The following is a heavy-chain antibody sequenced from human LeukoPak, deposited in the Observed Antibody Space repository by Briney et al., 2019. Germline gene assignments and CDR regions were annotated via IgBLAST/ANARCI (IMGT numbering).Heavy chain of an antibody. CDR3: ARDLGEFRHYGDFPGFDY. V-gene: IGHV1-18*01. D-gene: IGHD4-17*01. Sequence: ASVKVSCKASGYTFTSYGISWVRQAPGQGLEWMGWISAYNGNTNYAQKLQGRVTMTTDTSTSTAYMELRSLRSDDTAVYYCARDLGEFRHYGDFPGFDYWGQGTLVTVSS. CDR2: ISAYNGNT. CDR1: GYTFTSYG. J-gene: IGHJ4*02.